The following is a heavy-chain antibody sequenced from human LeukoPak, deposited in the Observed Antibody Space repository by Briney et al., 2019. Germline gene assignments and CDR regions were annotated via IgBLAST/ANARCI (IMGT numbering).Heavy chain of an antibody. V-gene: IGHV3-30*03. CDR1: GFTVSSNY. Sequence: GGSLRLSCAASGFTVSSNYMSWVRQAPGKGLEWVAIISYDGSNEYYADSVKGRFTISRDNSKNSLYLQMNSLRAEDTAVYYCARVGLRIVVVPAATKRCYYYYYMDVWGKGTTVTISS. J-gene: IGHJ6*03. D-gene: IGHD2-2*01. CDR3: ARVGLRIVVVPAATKRCYYYYYMDV. CDR2: ISYDGSNE.